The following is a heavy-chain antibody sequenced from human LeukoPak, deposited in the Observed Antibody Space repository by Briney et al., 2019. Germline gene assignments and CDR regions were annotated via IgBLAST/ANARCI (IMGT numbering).Heavy chain of an antibody. CDR1: GYTFTSYG. D-gene: IGHD3-16*01. Sequence: SVKVSCKAPGYTFTSYGISWVRQAPGQGLEWMGGIIPIFGTANYAQKFQGRVTITADKSTSTAYMELSSLRSEDTAVYYCARALYVWGSYAVDYWGQGTLVTVSS. CDR2: IIPIFGTA. V-gene: IGHV1-69*06. CDR3: ARALYVWGSYAVDY. J-gene: IGHJ4*02.